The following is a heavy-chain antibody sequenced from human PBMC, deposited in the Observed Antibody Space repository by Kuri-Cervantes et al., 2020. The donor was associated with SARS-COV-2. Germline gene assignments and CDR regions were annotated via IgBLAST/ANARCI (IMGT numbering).Heavy chain of an antibody. CDR3: ARDYYYDSSGFYAFDI. V-gene: IGHV4-34*01. Sequence: SETLSLTCAVYGGSFSGYYWSWIRQPPGKGLEWIGEINHSGSTNYNPSLKSRVTISVDTSKNQFSLKLSSVTAADTAVYYCARDYYYDSSGFYAFDIWGQGTMVTVSS. D-gene: IGHD3-22*01. J-gene: IGHJ3*02. CDR1: GGSFSGYY. CDR2: INHSGST.